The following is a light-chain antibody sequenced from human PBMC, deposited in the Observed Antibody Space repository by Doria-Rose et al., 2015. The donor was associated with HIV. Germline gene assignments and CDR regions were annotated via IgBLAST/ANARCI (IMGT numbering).Light chain of an antibody. CDR3: HQYGTSWT. Sequence: EIVLTQSPGTLSLSPGVRATLSCRASQSFSSTYLAWYQQKPGQAPSLLIYDGFTRATGIPDRFSASGSETDFTLTINRLEPEDFALYYCHQYGTSWTFGQGTKVEI. V-gene: IGKV3-20*01. CDR2: DGF. J-gene: IGKJ1*01. CDR1: QSFSSTY.